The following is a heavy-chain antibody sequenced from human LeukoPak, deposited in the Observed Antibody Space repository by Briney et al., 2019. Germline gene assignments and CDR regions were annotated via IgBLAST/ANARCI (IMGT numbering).Heavy chain of an antibody. V-gene: IGHV3-23*01. CDR2: ISGSGGST. CDR1: GFTFSSYA. D-gene: IGHD3-22*01. CDR3: ASHYYYDSSGYYDAFDI. J-gene: IGHJ3*02. Sequence: GGSLRLSCAASGFTFSSYAMSWVRQAPGKGLEWVSAISGSGGSTYYADSVKGRFTISRDNSKNTLYLQMNSLRAEDTAVYYCASHYYYDSSGYYDAFDIWGQGTMVTVSS.